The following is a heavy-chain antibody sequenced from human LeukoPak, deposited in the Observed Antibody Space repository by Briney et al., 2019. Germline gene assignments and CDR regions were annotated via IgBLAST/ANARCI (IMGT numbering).Heavy chain of an antibody. D-gene: IGHD6-19*01. J-gene: IGHJ4*02. Sequence: PSEILSLTCTDAGGSISSYYWSWIRQPAGKRLEWIGRIYTSGSTNYNPSLKSRVTMSVDTSKNQFSLKLSSVTAADTAVYYCARGGGQWLARFDYWGQGTLVTVSS. CDR2: IYTSGST. CDR3: ARGGGQWLARFDY. V-gene: IGHV4-4*07. CDR1: GGSISSYY.